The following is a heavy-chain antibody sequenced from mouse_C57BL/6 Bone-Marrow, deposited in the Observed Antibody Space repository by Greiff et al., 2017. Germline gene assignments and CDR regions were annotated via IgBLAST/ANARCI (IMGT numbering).Heavy chain of an antibody. J-gene: IGHJ4*01. D-gene: IGHD3-1*01. Sequence: QVQLQQSGAELARPGASVKLSCKASGYTFTSYGISWVKQRTGQGLEWIGEIYPSSGNTYYNEKFKGKATLTADKSSSTAYMELRSLTSEDSAVYFCARGGLKRAMDYGGQGTSVTVSS. CDR1: GYTFTSYG. V-gene: IGHV1-81*01. CDR2: IYPSSGNT. CDR3: ARGGLKRAMDY.